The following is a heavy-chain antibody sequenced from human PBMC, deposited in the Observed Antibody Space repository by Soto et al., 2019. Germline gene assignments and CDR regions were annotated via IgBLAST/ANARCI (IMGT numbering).Heavy chain of an antibody. CDR2: TRNKANSYTT. J-gene: IGHJ6*02. CDR1: GFTFSDHY. CDR3: ARADGDYDYYYCGMDV. V-gene: IGHV3-72*01. Sequence: EVQLLESGGGLVQPGGSLRLSCAASGFTFSDHYMDWVRQAPGQGLEWVGRTRNKANSYTTEYAASVKGRFTIPRDDSKNSLYLQMNSLKTEDTAVYYCARADGDYDYYYCGMDVWGQGTTVTVSS. D-gene: IGHD4-17*01.